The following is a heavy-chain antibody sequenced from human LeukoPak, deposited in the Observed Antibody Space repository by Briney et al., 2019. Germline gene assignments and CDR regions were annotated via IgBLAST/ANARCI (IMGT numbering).Heavy chain of an antibody. J-gene: IGHJ4*02. CDR3: ARGAFD. CDR2: ISRRSTGI. V-gene: IGHV3-11*01. D-gene: IGHD3-3*02. CDR1: GFTFSDYY. Sequence: GGSLRLSCAASGFTFSDYYMGWIRQAPGKGLEWVSYISRRSTGIYYADSVKGRFTISRDNSKNSLYLQMNSLRAEDTAVYYCARGAFDWGQGTLVTVSS.